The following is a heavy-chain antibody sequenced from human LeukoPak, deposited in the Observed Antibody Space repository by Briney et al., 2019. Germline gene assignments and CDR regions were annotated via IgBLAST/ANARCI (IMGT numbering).Heavy chain of an antibody. CDR2: IYSGDST. CDR3: AREGYSYGFYYFDY. D-gene: IGHD5-18*01. J-gene: IGHJ4*02. CDR1: GFTVNSNY. V-gene: IGHV3-53*01. Sequence: GGSLRLSCAASGFTVNSNYMSWVRRAPGKGLEWVSVIYSGDSTYYADSVKDRFTISRDNSKNTPYLQMNSLRAEDTAVYYCAREGYSYGFYYFDYWGQGTLVTVSS.